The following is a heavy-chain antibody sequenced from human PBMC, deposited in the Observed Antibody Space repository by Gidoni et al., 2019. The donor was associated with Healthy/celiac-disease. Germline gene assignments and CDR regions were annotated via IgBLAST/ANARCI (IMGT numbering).Heavy chain of an antibody. V-gene: IGHV3-66*02. CDR2: IYSGGST. Sequence: EVQLVESGGGLVQPGGSLRLSCAASGFTVSSNYMSWVRQAPGEALEWVSVIYSGGSTYYADSVKGRFTISRDNSKNTLYLQMNSLRAEDTAVYYCASWSRDDYGDYWYFDLWGRGTLVTVSS. J-gene: IGHJ2*01. CDR3: ASWSRDDYGDYWYFDL. D-gene: IGHD4-17*01. CDR1: GFTVSSNY.